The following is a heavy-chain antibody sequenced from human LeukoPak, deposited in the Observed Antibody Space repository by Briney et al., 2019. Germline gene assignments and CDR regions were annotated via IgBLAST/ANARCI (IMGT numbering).Heavy chain of an antibody. CDR3: ARDGDNWNPLYYYYGMDV. J-gene: IGHJ6*02. CDR2: IYYSGST. D-gene: IGHD1-1*01. Sequence: SETLSLTCTVSGGSISSSSYYWGWIRQPPGKGLEWIGSIYYSGSTYYNPSLKSRVIISVDTSKNQFSLKLSSVTAADTAVYYCARDGDNWNPLYYYYGMDVWGQGTTVTVSS. CDR1: GGSISSSSYY. V-gene: IGHV4-39*07.